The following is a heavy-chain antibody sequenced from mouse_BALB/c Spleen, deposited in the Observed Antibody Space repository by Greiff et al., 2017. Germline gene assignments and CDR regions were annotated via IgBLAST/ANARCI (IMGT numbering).Heavy chain of an antibody. CDR2: IYPGDGDT. CDR1: GYAFSSYW. V-gene: IGHV1-80*01. CDR3: ARKETTAYCDY. J-gene: IGHJ2*01. Sequence: QVQLQQSGAELVRPGSSVKISCKASGYAFSSYWMNWVKQRPGQGLEWIGQIYPGDGDTNYNGKFKGKATLTADKSSSTAYMQLSSLTSEDSAVYFCARKETTAYCDYWGQGTTLTVSS. D-gene: IGHD1-2*01.